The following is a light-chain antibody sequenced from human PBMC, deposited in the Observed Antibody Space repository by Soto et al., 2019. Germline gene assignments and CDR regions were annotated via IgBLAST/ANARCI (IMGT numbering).Light chain of an antibody. Sequence: DIQMTQSPSTLSASVGDRVTITCRASQSISSWLAWYQQKPGKAPKLLIYDASSLESGVPSRFSGSGSGTELTPTISSLQPDDFATYYCQQYNSYPWTFGQGTKVEIK. V-gene: IGKV1-5*01. CDR1: QSISSW. J-gene: IGKJ1*01. CDR2: DAS. CDR3: QQYNSYPWT.